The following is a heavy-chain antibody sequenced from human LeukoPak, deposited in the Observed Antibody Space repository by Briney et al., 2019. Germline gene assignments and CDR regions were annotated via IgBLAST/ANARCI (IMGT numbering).Heavy chain of an antibody. CDR1: GGSISSYY. CDR3: ARVQESQIDYYFDY. J-gene: IGHJ4*02. CDR2: IYYSGST. Sequence: PSETLSFTCTVSGGSISSYYWSWIRQPPGKGLEWIGYIYYSGSTNYNPSLKSRVTISVDTSKNQFSLKLSSVTAADTAVYYCARVQESQIDYYFDYWGQGTLVTVSS. V-gene: IGHV4-59*01. D-gene: IGHD3-9*01.